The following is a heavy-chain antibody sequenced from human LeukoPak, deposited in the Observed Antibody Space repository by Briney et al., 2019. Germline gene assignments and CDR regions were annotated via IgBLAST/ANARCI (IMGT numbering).Heavy chain of an antibody. CDR1: GGSISSGDYY. CDR2: IYYSGST. Sequence: SQTLSLTCTVSGGSISSGDYYWSWIRQPPGKGLEWIGYIYYSGSTYYNPSLKSRVTISVDTSKNQSSLKLSSVTAADTAVYYCARDIVVVPPDSWYYMDVWGKGTTVTVSS. D-gene: IGHD2-2*01. CDR3: ARDIVVVPPDSWYYMDV. V-gene: IGHV4-30-4*08. J-gene: IGHJ6*03.